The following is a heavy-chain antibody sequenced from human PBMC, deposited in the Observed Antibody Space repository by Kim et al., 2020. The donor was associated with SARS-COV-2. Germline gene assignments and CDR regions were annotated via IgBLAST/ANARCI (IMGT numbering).Heavy chain of an antibody. CDR3: ARGGYCSSTSCFVYYYALAV. CDR1: GFGFDTHS. D-gene: IGHD2-2*01. CDR2: IGGTSNYI. J-gene: IGHJ6*02. Sequence: GGSLRLSCAASGFGFDTHSMNWVRQAPGKGLEWVSSIGGTSNYIYYADSVKGRFTISRDNAKNSLFLQMNSLRAEDTAVYYCARGGYCSSTSCFVYYYALAVGGQETSVTVS. V-gene: IGHV3-21*01.